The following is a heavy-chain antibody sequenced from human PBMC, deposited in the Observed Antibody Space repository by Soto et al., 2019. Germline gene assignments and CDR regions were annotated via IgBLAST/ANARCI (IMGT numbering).Heavy chain of an antibody. Sequence: EVQLVESGGGLVQPGGSLKLSCAASGFTFSGSAMHWVRQASGKGLEWVGRIRSKANSYATAYAASVKGRFTISRDDSKTTAYLQMNSLKTEDTAVYYCTRHKDYGGSIRHYYYGMDVWGQGTTVTVSS. CDR3: TRHKDYGGSIRHYYYGMDV. V-gene: IGHV3-73*02. D-gene: IGHD4-17*01. CDR2: IRSKANSYAT. CDR1: GFTFSGSA. J-gene: IGHJ6*02.